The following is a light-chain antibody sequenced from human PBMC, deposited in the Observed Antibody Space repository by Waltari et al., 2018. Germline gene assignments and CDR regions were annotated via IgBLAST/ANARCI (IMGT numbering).Light chain of an antibody. CDR2: GAS. Sequence: EIVLTQSPGTLSLSPGERATLSCRASQSVSSNYLGWYQQKPGQPPRLLIYGASSRATGIPDRFSGSGSGTDFTLTISRLEPEDFAVYYGQQYGSSPLTFGGVTKVEIK. V-gene: IGKV3-20*01. J-gene: IGKJ4*01. CDR3: QQYGSSPLT. CDR1: QSVSSNY.